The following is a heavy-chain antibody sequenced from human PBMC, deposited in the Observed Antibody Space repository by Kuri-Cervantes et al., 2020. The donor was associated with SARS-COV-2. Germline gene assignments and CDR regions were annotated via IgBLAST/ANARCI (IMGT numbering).Heavy chain of an antibody. Sequence: GGSLRLSCAASGFTFSSYAMNWVRQAPGKGLEWVSSISSISSFIYYADAVKGRFTISRDNAKNSLYLQMNSLRAEDTAVYYCARETTIVVRPLYSYYPMDVWGQGTTVTVSS. CDR1: GFTFSSYA. J-gene: IGHJ6*02. V-gene: IGHV3-21*01. CDR2: ISSISSFI. D-gene: IGHD6-6*01. CDR3: ARETTIVVRPLYSYYPMDV.